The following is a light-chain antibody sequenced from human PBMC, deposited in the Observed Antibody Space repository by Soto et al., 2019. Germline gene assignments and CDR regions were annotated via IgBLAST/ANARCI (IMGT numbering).Light chain of an antibody. CDR2: GAS. CDR1: QSVSSN. Sequence: EIVMTQSPATLSVSPGETATLSCRASQSVSSNLAWYQQKPGQAPRLLIYGASTRATDIPARFSGSGSGTEFTLNISRLQSEDFAVYYCQQYNNFWTFGQGTKVEIK. V-gene: IGKV3-15*01. J-gene: IGKJ1*01. CDR3: QQYNNFWT.